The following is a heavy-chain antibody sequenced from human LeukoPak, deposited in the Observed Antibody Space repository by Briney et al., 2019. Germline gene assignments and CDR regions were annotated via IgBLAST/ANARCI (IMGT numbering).Heavy chain of an antibody. CDR1: GFTFGSFW. CDR2: ISNDGSTT. CDR3: ATYSGAHHKTFDD. Sequence: QAGGSLRLSCAASGFTFGSFWMHWVRQVPGKGLVWVSRISNDGSTTSYADSVKGRFTISRDNAKNSLYLQMNSLRAEDTALYYCATYSGAHHKTFDDWGQGTLVTVSS. J-gene: IGHJ4*02. V-gene: IGHV3-74*01. D-gene: IGHD1-26*01.